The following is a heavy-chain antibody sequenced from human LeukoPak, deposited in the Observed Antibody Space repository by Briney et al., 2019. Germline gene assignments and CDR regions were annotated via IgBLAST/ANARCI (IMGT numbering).Heavy chain of an antibody. Sequence: GGSLRLSCAASGFTFSSYSMNWVRQAPGKGLEWVSSISSSSSYIYYADSVKGRFTISRDNAKNSLYLQMNSLRAEDTAVYYCARDLGTGGGWYMVGFDYWGQGTLVTVSS. CDR2: ISSSSSYI. J-gene: IGHJ4*02. CDR1: GFTFSSYS. CDR3: ARDLGTGGGWYMVGFDY. D-gene: IGHD6-19*01. V-gene: IGHV3-21*01.